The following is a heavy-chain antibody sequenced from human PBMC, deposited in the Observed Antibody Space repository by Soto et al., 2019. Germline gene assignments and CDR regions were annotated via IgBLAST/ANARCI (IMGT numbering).Heavy chain of an antibody. V-gene: IGHV3-21*01. J-gene: IGHJ6*02. D-gene: IGHD2-15*01. CDR1: GFTFSSYS. CDR3: ASGDNCSGGSCYLDYYYYGMDV. CDR2: ISSSSSYI. Sequence: VGSLRLSCAASGFTFSSYSMNWVRQAPGKGLEWVSSISSSSSYIYYADSVKGRFTISRDNAKNSLYLQMNSLRAEDTAVYYCASGDNCSGGSCYLDYYYYGMDVCGQRTTVTVSS.